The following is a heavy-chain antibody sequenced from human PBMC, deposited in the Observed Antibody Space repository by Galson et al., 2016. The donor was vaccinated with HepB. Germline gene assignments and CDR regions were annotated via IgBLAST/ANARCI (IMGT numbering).Heavy chain of an antibody. J-gene: IGHJ4*02. V-gene: IGHV1-46*01. Sequence: SVKVSCKASGYTFSDYYMHWVRQAPGQGLEWMGIINPTDVTTTYAQKFQGRVTMTRETSTSTVYMELSSLRSADTAVYYCARGADSGYDLGDYWGQGTLVTVSS. CDR2: INPTDVTT. CDR3: ARGADSGYDLGDY. D-gene: IGHD5-12*01. CDR1: GYTFSDYY.